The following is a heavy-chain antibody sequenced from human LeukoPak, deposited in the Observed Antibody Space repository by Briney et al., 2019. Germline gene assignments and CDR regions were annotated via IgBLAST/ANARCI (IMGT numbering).Heavy chain of an antibody. Sequence: PGGSLRLSCAASGFTFSSYAMSWVRQAPGKGLQWVSAISGSGGSTYYADSVKGRFTISRDNSKNTLYLQMNSLRAEDTAVYYCAKVLAGSYFQYNFDYWGQGTLVTVSS. CDR1: GFTFSSYA. CDR2: ISGSGGST. V-gene: IGHV3-23*01. CDR3: AKVLAGSYFQYNFDY. J-gene: IGHJ4*02. D-gene: IGHD1-26*01.